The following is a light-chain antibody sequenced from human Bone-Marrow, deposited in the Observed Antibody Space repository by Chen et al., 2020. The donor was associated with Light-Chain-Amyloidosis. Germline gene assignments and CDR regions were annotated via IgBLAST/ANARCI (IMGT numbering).Light chain of an antibody. V-gene: IGKV4-1*01. J-gene: IGKJ4*01. CDR1: QSVLYTSNNKNY. Sequence: DIVMTQSPASLAVSLGERATINCKSSQSVLYTSNNKNYLAWYQQKPGQPPKLLIYWASTRQSGVPDRFSGSGSGTDFSLTITNMQAEDVAVYYCQQYYSTLALTVGGGTKVEI. CDR3: QQYYSTLALT. CDR2: WAS.